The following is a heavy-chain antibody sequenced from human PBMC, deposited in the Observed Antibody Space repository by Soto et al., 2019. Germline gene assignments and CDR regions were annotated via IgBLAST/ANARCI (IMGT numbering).Heavy chain of an antibody. CDR3: AGIGEDVYYGMDV. CDR1: GGSMRSYY. V-gene: IGHV4-4*07. J-gene: IGHJ6*02. Sequence: SETLSLTCSVSGGSMRSYYWNWLRQPAGKGLEWIGRIYSRGDTNYNPSVKSRVTMSVDTSKKEFSLRLNSVTAADTAVYYCAGIGEDVYYGMDVWGQGTTVT. D-gene: IGHD2-21*01. CDR2: IYSRGDT.